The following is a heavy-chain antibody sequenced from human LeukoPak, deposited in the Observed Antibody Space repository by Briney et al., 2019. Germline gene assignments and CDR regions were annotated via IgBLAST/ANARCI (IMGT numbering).Heavy chain of an antibody. CDR1: GFTFSNFA. V-gene: IGHV3-23*01. Sequence: GGTLRLSCAASGFTFSNFAMNWVRQAPGKGLEWVSAISAGGTFYADFVKGRFTISRDNSKNTLYLQMNSLRVDDTAVYYCVKGLYTIDYWGQGTLVTVSS. CDR2: ISAGGT. J-gene: IGHJ4*02. D-gene: IGHD2-2*02. CDR3: VKGLYTIDY.